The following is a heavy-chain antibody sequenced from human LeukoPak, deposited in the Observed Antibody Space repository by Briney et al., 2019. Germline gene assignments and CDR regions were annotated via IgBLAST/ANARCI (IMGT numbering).Heavy chain of an antibody. Sequence: PGGSLRLSCAASGFTFDDYAMHWVRQAPGKGLEWVSVIYSGGSTYYADSVKGRFTISRDNSKNTLYLQMNSLRAEDTAVYYCARETGSHLGYWGQGTLVTVSS. CDR1: GFTFDDYA. CDR2: IYSGGST. CDR3: ARETGSHLGY. D-gene: IGHD1-26*01. J-gene: IGHJ4*02. V-gene: IGHV3-53*01.